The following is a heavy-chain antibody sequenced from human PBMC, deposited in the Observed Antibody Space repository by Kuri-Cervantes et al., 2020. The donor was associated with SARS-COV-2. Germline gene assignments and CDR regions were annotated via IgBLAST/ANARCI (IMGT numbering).Heavy chain of an antibody. D-gene: IGHD1-1*01. CDR1: GDSISSSSYY. J-gene: IGHJ3*02. V-gene: IGHV4-39*02. CDR2: LSSSGSA. Sequence: GSLRLSCNVSGDSISSSSYYWAWIRQPPGKGLEWIGSLSSSGSAYYNPSAKSRVAISVDTSKNQFSLKLNSVTAADTALYYCARDVEVPFYPKGGAFDIWGQGTMVTVSS. CDR3: ARDVEVPFYPKGGAFDI.